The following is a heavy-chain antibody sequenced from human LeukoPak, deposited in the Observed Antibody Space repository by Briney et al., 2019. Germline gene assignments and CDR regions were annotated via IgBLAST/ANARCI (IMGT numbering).Heavy chain of an antibody. CDR2: INHSGST. J-gene: IGHJ5*02. CDR1: GGSISSSSYY. D-gene: IGHD3-16*01. CDR3: ARHRLYNWFDP. V-gene: IGHV4-39*01. Sequence: SETLSLTCTVSGGSISSSSYYWGWIRQPPGKGLEWIGEINHSGSTNYNPSLKSRVTISVDTSKNQFSLKLSSVTAADTAVYYCARHRLYNWFDPWGQGTLVTVSS.